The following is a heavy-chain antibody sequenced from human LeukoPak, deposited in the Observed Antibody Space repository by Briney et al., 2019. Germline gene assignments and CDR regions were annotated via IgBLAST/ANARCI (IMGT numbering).Heavy chain of an antibody. J-gene: IGHJ5*02. V-gene: IGHV3-74*01. CDR1: GFTFSSYW. D-gene: IGHD5-24*01. CDR3: ARERMDPTRNWFDP. Sequence: GGSLRLSCAASGFTFSSYWMHWVRQAPGKGLVWVSRINSDGSTTSGADSVKGRFTISRDNAKNTLYLQMNSLRAEDTAVYYCARERMDPTRNWFDPWGQGTLVTVSS. CDR2: INSDGSTT.